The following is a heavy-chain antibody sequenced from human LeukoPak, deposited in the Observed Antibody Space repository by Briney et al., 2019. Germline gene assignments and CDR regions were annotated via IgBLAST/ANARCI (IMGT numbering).Heavy chain of an antibody. Sequence: GASVKVSCKASGYTFTSYGISWVRQAPGQGLEWMGGIIPIFHTANYAQKFQGRVTITTDESTSTAYMDLNNLRSEDTAVYYCASALGYCSGGSCYSSGQPYDYWGQGTLVTVSS. CDR1: GYTFTSYG. D-gene: IGHD2-15*01. CDR2: IIPIFHTA. V-gene: IGHV1-69*05. J-gene: IGHJ4*02. CDR3: ASALGYCSGGSCYSSGQPYDY.